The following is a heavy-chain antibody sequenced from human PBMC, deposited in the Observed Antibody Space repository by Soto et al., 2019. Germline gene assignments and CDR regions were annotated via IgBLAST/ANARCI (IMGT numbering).Heavy chain of an antibody. D-gene: IGHD3-16*02. J-gene: IGHJ4*02. CDR3: ARLISTFGGVIGLYDY. V-gene: IGHV4-31*03. CDR1: GGSISSGGYY. CDR2: TYYSGST. Sequence: PSETLSLTCTVSGGSISSGGYYWSWIRQHPGKGLEWIGYTYYSGSTYYNPSLKSRVTISVDTSKNQFSLKLSSVTAADTAVYYCARLISTFGGVIGLYDYWGQGTLVTVSS.